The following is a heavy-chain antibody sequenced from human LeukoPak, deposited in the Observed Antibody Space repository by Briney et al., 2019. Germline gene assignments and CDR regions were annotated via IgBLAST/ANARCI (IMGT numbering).Heavy chain of an antibody. CDR2: TYYRSKCHN. V-gene: IGHV6-1*01. Sequence: XAXXXXXQSPSRGLACLGRTYYRSKCHNDYAVSVKTRITIKPDTSKNQFSLQLNSVTPEDTAVYYCARSGGWLDNWGQGTLVTVSS. J-gene: IGHJ5*02. CDR1: XA. CDR3: ARSGGWLDN. D-gene: IGHD2-15*01.